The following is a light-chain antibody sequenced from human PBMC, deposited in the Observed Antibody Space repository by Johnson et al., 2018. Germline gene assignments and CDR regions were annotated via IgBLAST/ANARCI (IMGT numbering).Light chain of an antibody. V-gene: IGLV1-51*02. CDR3: GTWDSSLSAGNV. J-gene: IGLJ1*01. CDR2: ENN. CDR1: SSNIGNNY. Sequence: QSVLTQPPSVSAAPGQKVTISCSGSSSNIGNNYVSWYQQLPGTAPKLLIYENNKRPSGIPDRFSGSKSVTSATLGIPGLPTGDEADYYCGTWDSSLSAGNVFGTGTKVTVL.